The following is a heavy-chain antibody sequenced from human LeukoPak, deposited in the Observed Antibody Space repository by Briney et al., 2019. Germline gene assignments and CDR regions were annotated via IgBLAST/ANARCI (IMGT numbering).Heavy chain of an antibody. V-gene: IGHV3-7*01. D-gene: IGHD4-17*01. J-gene: IGHJ4*02. CDR2: IKQDGSER. CDR1: GFTFSRYL. Sequence: PGGSLRLSCADSGFTFSRYLVRWGRHAPGEGVGWGGNIKQDGSERHYVDSVKGRFTISRDNARNSVYLQMNSLSDDDTAVYYCARDGDYIMPPFDYWGQGILVTVSS. CDR3: ARDGDYIMPPFDY.